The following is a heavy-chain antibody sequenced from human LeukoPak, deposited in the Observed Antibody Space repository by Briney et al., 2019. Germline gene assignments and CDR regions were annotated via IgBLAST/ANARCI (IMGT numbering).Heavy chain of an antibody. CDR1: GFTFSSYS. D-gene: IGHD3-10*01. CDR3: ARGATYGSGSYHFDY. J-gene: IGHJ4*02. Sequence: GGSLRLSCAASGFTFSSYSMNWVRQAPGKGLEWVSSISSSSSYIYYADSVKGRFTISRDNAKNSLYLQMNSLRAEDTAVYYCARGATYGSGSYHFDYWGQGTLVTVSS. V-gene: IGHV3-21*01. CDR2: ISSSSSYI.